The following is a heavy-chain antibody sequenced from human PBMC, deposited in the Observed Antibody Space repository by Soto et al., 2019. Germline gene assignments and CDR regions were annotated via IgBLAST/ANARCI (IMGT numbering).Heavy chain of an antibody. CDR2: INPNSGGT. J-gene: IGHJ6*02. Sequence: GASVKVSCKASGYTFTGYYMHWVRQAPGQGLEWMGWINPNSGGTNYAQKFQGRVTMTRDTSISTAYMELSRLRSDDTAVYYCARDALSGIYTLYYYYGMDVWGQGTTVTV. V-gene: IGHV1-2*02. CDR1: GYTFTGYY. CDR3: ARDALSGIYTLYYYYGMDV.